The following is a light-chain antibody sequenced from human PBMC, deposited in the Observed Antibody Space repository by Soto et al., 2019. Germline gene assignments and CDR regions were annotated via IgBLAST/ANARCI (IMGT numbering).Light chain of an antibody. CDR2: GAS. Sequence: EIVLTQSPGTLSLSPGERATLSCRASESVSNNYLAWYQQRPGQAPRLLIYGASIRATDIPGRFGGHGSGTDFTLTINRLEPEDSAVYYCQQYGGSPWTFGQGIKVEI. CDR3: QQYGGSPWT. CDR1: ESVSNNY. J-gene: IGKJ1*01. V-gene: IGKV3-20*01.